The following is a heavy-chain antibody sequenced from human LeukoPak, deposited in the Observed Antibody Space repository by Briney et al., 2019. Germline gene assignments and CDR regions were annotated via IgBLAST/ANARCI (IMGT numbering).Heavy chain of an antibody. V-gene: IGHV1-2*02. Sequence: ASVKVSCKASGYTFTGHYIHWVRQAPGQGLEWMGWINPNSGGTNSAQKFQGRVTMTRDASISTAYMELTRLRFDDTAVYYCARDQRRIPAAIGRPFDPWGQGTLVTVSS. D-gene: IGHD2-2*02. CDR2: INPNSGGT. CDR3: ARDQRRIPAAIGRPFDP. J-gene: IGHJ5*02. CDR1: GYTFTGHY.